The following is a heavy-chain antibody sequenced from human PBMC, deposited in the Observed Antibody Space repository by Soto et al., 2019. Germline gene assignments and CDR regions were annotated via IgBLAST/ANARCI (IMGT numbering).Heavy chain of an antibody. Sequence: GASVKVSCKASGYTFTNYYIHWMRQAPGQGLEWMGISNPSDGSTSYAQRFQGRVTMTRDKSTTTAYMELSSLRSEDTAVYYCARDMTAMVMGDYYYNYYGMDVWGQGTTVTVSS. V-gene: IGHV1-46*01. D-gene: IGHD5-18*01. CDR1: GYTFTNYY. CDR3: ARDMTAMVMGDYYYNYYGMDV. CDR2: SNPSDGST. J-gene: IGHJ6*02.